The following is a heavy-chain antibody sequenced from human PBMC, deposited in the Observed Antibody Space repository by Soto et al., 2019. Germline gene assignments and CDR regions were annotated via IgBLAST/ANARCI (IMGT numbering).Heavy chain of an antibody. CDR1: GGSISTSNYY. V-gene: IGHV4-39*01. J-gene: IGHJ4*02. D-gene: IGHD3-22*01. CDR3: ARHDDSSGYFDY. Sequence: PSETLSLTCTVSGGSISTSNYYWGWVRQPPGKGLDWIGNIYYSGATYYNPSLKSRVTISVDTSKNQFSLKLSSVTAADTAVYYCARHDDSSGYFDYWGQGTRVTVSS. CDR2: IYYSGAT.